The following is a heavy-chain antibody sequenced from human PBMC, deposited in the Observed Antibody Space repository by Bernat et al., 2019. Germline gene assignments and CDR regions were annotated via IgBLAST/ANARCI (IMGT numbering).Heavy chain of an antibody. CDR1: GFTFSSYA. Sequence: EVQLLESGGGLVQPGGSLRLSCAASGFTFSSYAMSWVRQAPGKGLEWVSAISGSGGNTYYADSVKGRFPISRGNSKNTLYLQMNSLRAKDTAVYYCAKAGGSGSYYVGYFDYWGQGTLVTVSS. CDR3: AKAGGSGSYYVGYFDY. CDR2: ISGSGGNT. D-gene: IGHD3-10*01. V-gene: IGHV3-23*01. J-gene: IGHJ4*02.